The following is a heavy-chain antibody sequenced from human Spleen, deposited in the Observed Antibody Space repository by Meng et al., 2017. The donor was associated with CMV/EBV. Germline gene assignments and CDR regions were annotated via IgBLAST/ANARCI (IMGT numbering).Heavy chain of an antibody. V-gene: IGHV3-23*01. CDR1: GFTFSSYA. CDR2: ISGSGGST. CDR3: AKDLRARGVVPASSFDY. D-gene: IGHD2-2*01. J-gene: IGHJ4*02. Sequence: GESLKISCAASGFTFSSYAMSWVRQAPGKGLEWDSAISGSGGSTYYADSVKGRFTLSRDNSKNTLYLQMNSLRAEDTAVYYCAKDLRARGVVPASSFDYWGQGTLVTVSS.